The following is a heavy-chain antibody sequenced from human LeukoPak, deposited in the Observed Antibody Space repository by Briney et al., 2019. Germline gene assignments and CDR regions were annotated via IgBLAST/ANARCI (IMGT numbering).Heavy chain of an antibody. CDR1: GGTFSSYA. CDR3: AREDYYDSSGYSDY. J-gene: IGHJ4*02. CDR2: IIPIFGTA. Sequence: SVKVSCKASGGTFSSYAISWVRQAPGQGLKWMGRIIPIFGTANYAQKFQGRVTITTDESTSTAYMELSSLRSEDTAVYYCAREDYYDSSGYSDYWGQGTLVTVSS. D-gene: IGHD3-22*01. V-gene: IGHV1-69*05.